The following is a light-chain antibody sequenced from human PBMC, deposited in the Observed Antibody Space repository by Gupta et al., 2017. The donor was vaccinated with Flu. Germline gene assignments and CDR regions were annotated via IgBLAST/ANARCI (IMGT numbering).Light chain of an antibody. Sequence: VTPGESASISCKSSQSLLHANGRNYLDWYVQKPGQSPQLLIYLASNRASGVSDRFSGSGSGTEFTLKISRVEAEDVGVYYCMQALQDDTFGGGTKVDIK. CDR2: LAS. CDR3: MQALQDDT. J-gene: IGKJ4*01. V-gene: IGKV2-28*01. CDR1: QSLLHANGRNY.